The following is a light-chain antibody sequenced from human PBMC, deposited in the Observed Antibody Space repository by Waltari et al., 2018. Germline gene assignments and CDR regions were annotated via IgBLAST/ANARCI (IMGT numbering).Light chain of an antibody. J-gene: IGLJ3*02. CDR2: DVS. CDR1: SSNVGTYDY. Sequence: SALTQPRSVSGSPGQSVTISCTGTSSNVGTYDYVSWYQQYPGKPPKLMIFDVSKRPSGVPDRFSGSKSDNTASLTISGLQPADEADYYCCSYAGQYTWVFGGGTKLTVL. V-gene: IGLV2-11*01. CDR3: CSYAGQYTWV.